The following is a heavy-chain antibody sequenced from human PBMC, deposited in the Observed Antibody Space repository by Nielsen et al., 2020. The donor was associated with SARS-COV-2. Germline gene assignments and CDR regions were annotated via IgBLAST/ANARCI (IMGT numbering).Heavy chain of an antibody. V-gene: IGHV1-46*01. CDR1: GYIFTSNY. J-gene: IGHJ5*02. CDR3: AGGWPARLDP. Sequence: ASVKVSCKASGYIFTSNYIHWVWQAPAQGLEWMGIINPSDGDTTYAQRFQGRVTMTRDTSTSTVYMELSSLRSDDTAVYYCAGGWPARLDPWGQGTPVTVSS. D-gene: IGHD2-15*01. CDR2: INPSDGDT.